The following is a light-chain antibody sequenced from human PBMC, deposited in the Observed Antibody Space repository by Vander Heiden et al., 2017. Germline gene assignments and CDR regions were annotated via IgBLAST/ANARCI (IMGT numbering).Light chain of an antibody. CDR2: DDS. CDR3: QVWDSSSDHVV. J-gene: IGLJ2*01. V-gene: IGLV3-21*02. Sequence: SYVLTQPLSVSVAPGQTARFTCGRNNIGSKSVHWYQQKPGQAPVLVVYDDSDRASGIPERFSGANSGNTATLTISRVEAGDEADYYCQVWDSSSDHVVFGGGTKLTVL. CDR1: NIGSKS.